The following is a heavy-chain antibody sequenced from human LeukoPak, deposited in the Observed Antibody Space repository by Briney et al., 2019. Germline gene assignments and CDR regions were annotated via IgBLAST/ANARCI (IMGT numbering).Heavy chain of an antibody. Sequence: GGSLRLSCAASGFTFSSYAMHWVRQAPGKGLEYVSAISSNGGSTYYANSVKGRFTISRDNSKNTLYLQMGSLRAEDMAVYYCARDLGDSGYDWGQGTLVTVSS. J-gene: IGHJ4*02. CDR1: GFTFSSYA. D-gene: IGHD5-12*01. CDR3: ARDLGDSGYD. CDR2: ISSNGGST. V-gene: IGHV3-64*01.